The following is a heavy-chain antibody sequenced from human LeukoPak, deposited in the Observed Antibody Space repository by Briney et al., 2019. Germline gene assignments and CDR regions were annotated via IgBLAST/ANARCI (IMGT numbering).Heavy chain of an antibody. CDR1: GFTFSTYS. D-gene: IGHD1-1*01. Sequence: GGSLRLSCADSGFTFSTYSMNWVRQAPGKGLEWVSYISRSSSNIFYADSVKGRFTISRDNAKNSLYLQMNSLRDEDTAVYYCARSRNYFDYWGQGTLVTVSS. CDR3: ARSRNYFDY. CDR2: ISRSSSNI. J-gene: IGHJ4*02. V-gene: IGHV3-48*02.